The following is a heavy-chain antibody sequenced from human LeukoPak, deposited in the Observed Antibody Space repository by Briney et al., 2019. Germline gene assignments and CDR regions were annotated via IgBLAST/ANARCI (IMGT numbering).Heavy chain of an antibody. CDR3: AREAELGTYFDY. CDR1: GYTFTDYY. V-gene: IGHV1-69*13. Sequence: SVKVSCKTSGYTFTDYYIHWVRQAPGQGLEWMGGIIPIFGTANYAQKFQGRVTITADESTSTAYMELSSLRSEDTAVYYCAREAELGTYFDYWGQGTLVTVSS. CDR2: IIPIFGTA. D-gene: IGHD7-27*01. J-gene: IGHJ4*02.